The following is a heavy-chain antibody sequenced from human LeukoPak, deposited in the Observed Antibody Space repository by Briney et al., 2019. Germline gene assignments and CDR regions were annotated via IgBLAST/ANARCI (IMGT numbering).Heavy chain of an antibody. CDR3: ARDRVLLWFGELYETDNWFDP. D-gene: IGHD3-10*01. J-gene: IGHJ5*02. CDR2: LYYSGST. Sequence: PSETLSLTCTVSGGSISSSTFYWGWIRQPPGKGLEWIGSLYYSGSTNYNPSLKSRVTMSVDTSKNQFSLKLSSVTAADTAVYYCARDRVLLWFGELYETDNWFDPWGQGTLVTVSS. CDR1: GGSISSSTFY. V-gene: IGHV4-39*07.